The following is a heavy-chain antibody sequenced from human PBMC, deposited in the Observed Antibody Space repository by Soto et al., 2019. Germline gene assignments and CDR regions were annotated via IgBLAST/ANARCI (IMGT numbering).Heavy chain of an antibody. Sequence: EVQLLESGGGLVQPGGSLRLSCTASGFTLSSYAINWVRQAPGTGLEWVSATTRGAGLTYYADSVKGRFSVSSDTPGNTLYLQLNSLRPADTAVYYCARVVRGSVARPTRLDPWGQGTLGTVSS. CDR1: GFTLSSYA. J-gene: IGHJ5*02. V-gene: IGHV3-23*01. D-gene: IGHD3-10*01. CDR2: TTRGAGLT. CDR3: ARVVRGSVARPTRLDP.